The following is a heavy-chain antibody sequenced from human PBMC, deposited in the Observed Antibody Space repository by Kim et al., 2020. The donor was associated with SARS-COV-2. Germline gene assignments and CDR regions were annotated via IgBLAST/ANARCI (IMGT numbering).Heavy chain of an antibody. D-gene: IGHD1-26*01. CDR3: ARVVLRWDYYYGMDV. V-gene: IGHV1-18*01. CDR2: ISAYNGNT. Sequence: ASVKVSCKASGYTFTSYGISWVRQAPGQGLEWMGWISAYNGNTNYAQKLQGRVTMTTDTSTSTAYMELRSLRSDDTAVYYCARVVLRWDYYYGMDVWGQGTTVTVSS. J-gene: IGHJ6*02. CDR1: GYTFTSYG.